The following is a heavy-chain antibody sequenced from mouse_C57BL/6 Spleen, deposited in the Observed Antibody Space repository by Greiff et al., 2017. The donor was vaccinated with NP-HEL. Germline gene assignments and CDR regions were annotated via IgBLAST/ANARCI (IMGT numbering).Heavy chain of an antibody. CDR2: ISYDGSN. CDR3: ARRLGSYAMDY. D-gene: IGHD4-1*01. CDR1: GYSITSGYY. V-gene: IGHV3-6*01. J-gene: IGHJ4*01. Sequence: EVKLMESGPGLVKPSQSLSLTCSVTGYSITSGYYWNWIRQFPGNKLEWMGYISYDGSNNYNPSLKNRISITRDTSKNQFFLKLNSVTTEDTATYYCARRLGSYAMDYWGQGTSVTVSS.